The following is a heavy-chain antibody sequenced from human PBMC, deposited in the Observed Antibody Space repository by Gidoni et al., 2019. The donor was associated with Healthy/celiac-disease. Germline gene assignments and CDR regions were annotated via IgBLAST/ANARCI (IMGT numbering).Heavy chain of an antibody. Sequence: QVQLVESGGGVVQPGRSLRLSCAASGFTFSSYGMHWFRQAPGKGLEWVAVISYDGSNKYYADSVKGRFTISRDNSKNTLYLQMNSLRAEDTAVYYCAKDSGSYGWYFDLWGRGTLVTVSS. CDR3: AKDSGSYGWYFDL. D-gene: IGHD1-26*01. CDR1: GFTFSSYG. CDR2: ISYDGSNK. V-gene: IGHV3-30*18. J-gene: IGHJ2*01.